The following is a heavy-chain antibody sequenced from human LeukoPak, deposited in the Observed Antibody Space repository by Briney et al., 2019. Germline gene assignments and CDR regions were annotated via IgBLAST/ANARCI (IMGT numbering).Heavy chain of an antibody. CDR1: GFTFSSYG. D-gene: IGHD4-23*01. CDR3: AKDRVETVVRTNYFDY. J-gene: IGHJ4*02. CDR2: MSYDGSNK. V-gene: IGHV3-30*18. Sequence: PGGSLRLSCAASGFTFSSYGMHWVRQAPGKGLEWVAVMSYDGSNKYYADSVKGRFTISRDNSKNTLYLQMNSLRAEDTAAYYCAKDRVETVVRTNYFDYWGQGTLVTVSS.